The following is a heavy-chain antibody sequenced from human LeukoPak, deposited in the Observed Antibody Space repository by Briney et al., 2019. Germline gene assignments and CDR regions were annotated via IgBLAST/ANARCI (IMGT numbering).Heavy chain of an antibody. CDR2: LKSKADGGTT. V-gene: IGHV3-15*01. CDR1: GFTFSNAW. J-gene: IGHJ4*02. CDR3: TTLLWFGEFSNPFDY. Sequence: PGGSLRLSCAVSGFTFSNAWMSWVRQAPGKGLEWVGRLKSKADGGTTDYAAPAKGRFTISRDDSKNTLYLQMNSLKTEDTAVYYCTTLLWFGEFSNPFDYWGQGTLVTVSS. D-gene: IGHD3-10*01.